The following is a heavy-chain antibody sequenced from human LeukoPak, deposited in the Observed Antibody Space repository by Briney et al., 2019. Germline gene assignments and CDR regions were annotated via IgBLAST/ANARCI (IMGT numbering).Heavy chain of an antibody. D-gene: IGHD6-6*01. CDR2: IYHTGST. CDR1: GYSIINGYY. J-gene: IGHJ4*02. CDR3: ARVQQLVDY. Sequence: SETLSLTCTVSGYSIINGYYWGWIRQPPGKGLEWIGSIYHTGSTYYNPSLKSRVTISVDTSKNQFSLKVSAVTAADTAVYYCARVQQLVDYWGQGTLVTVSS. V-gene: IGHV4-38-2*02.